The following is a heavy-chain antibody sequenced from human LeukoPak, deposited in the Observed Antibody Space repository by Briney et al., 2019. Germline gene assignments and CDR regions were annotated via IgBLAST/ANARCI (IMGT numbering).Heavy chain of an antibody. Sequence: ASVKVSCKASGYTFTSYGISWVRQAPGQGLEWMGWISAYNGNTNYAQKLQGRVTMTTDTSTSTAYMELRSLRSDDTAVYYCARDLGYCNGGSCYRWFDPWGQGTLVTVSS. CDR2: ISAYNGNT. D-gene: IGHD2-15*01. J-gene: IGHJ5*02. CDR3: ARDLGYCNGGSCYRWFDP. V-gene: IGHV1-18*01. CDR1: GYTFTSYG.